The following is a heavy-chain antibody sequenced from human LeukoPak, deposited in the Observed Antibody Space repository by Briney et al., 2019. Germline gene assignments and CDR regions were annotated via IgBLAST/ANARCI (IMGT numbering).Heavy chain of an antibody. D-gene: IGHD3-10*01. J-gene: IGHJ4*02. CDR1: GGSISSSTYY. Sequence: SETLSLTCTVSGGSISSSTYYWSWIRQPPGKGLEWIGSIYYSGSTYYNPSLKSRVTISVDTSKNQFSLKLSSVTAADTAVYYCARVPSLWEYFYVSGSSQYYFDYWGQGTLVTVSS. CDR3: ARVPSLWEYFYVSGSSQYYFDY. V-gene: IGHV4-39*01. CDR2: IYYSGST.